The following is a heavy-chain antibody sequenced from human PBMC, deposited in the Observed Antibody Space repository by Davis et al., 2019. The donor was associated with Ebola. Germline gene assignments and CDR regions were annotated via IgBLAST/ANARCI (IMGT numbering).Heavy chain of an antibody. V-gene: IGHV3-21*04. J-gene: IGHJ6*02. CDR2: ISSSSSYI. D-gene: IGHD1-26*01. CDR1: GFTFSSYS. CDR3: AKVSGATSHYYYGMDV. Sequence: GGSLRLSCAASGFTFSSYSMNWVRQAPGKGLEWVSSISSSSSYIYYADSVKGRFTISRDNAKNSLYLQMNSLRAEDTAVYYCAKVSGATSHYYYGMDVWGQGTTVTVSS.